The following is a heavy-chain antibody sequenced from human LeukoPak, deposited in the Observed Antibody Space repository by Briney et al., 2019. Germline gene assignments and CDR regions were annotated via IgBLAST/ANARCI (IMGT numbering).Heavy chain of an antibody. J-gene: IGHJ4*02. V-gene: IGHV4-61*02. Sequence: PSQTLSLTCTVSGGSISSGSYYWSWIRQPAGKGLEWIGRIYTSGSTNYNPSLKSRVTISVDTSKNQSSLKLSSVTAADTAVYYCARLPHYWGQGTLVTVSS. CDR2: IYTSGST. CDR1: GGSISSGSYY. CDR3: ARLPHY.